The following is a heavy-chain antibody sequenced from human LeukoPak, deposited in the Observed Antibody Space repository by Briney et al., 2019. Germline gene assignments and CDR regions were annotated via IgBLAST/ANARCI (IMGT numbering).Heavy chain of an antibody. V-gene: IGHV4-34*01. CDR3: ARSYSGSYYFDY. Sequence: PSETLSHTCAVYGGSFSGYYWSWIRQPPGKGLEWIGEINHSGSTNYNPSLKSRVTISVDTSKNQFSLKPSSVTAADTAVYYCARSYSGSYYFDYWGQGTLVTVSS. CDR2: INHSGST. CDR1: GGSFSGYY. D-gene: IGHD1-26*01. J-gene: IGHJ4*02.